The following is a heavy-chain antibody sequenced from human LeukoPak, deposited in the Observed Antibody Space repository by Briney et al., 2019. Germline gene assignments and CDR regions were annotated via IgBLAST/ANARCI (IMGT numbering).Heavy chain of an antibody. V-gene: IGHV4-59*02. D-gene: IGHD3-22*01. J-gene: IGHJ3*02. CDR1: GGSVSSYY. CDR3: ARDVSYDGSGHYHGATGI. Sequence: PSETLSLTCTVPGGSVSSYYWSWIRQPPGKGLEWIAYIDYTGITKYNPSLRSRVTISVDTSTKQFSLKLSSVTAADTAVYYCARDVSYDGSGHYHGATGIWGQGTMVTVSS. CDR2: IDYTGIT.